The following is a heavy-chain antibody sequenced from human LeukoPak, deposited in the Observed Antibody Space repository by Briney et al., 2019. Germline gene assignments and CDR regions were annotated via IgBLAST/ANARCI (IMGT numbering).Heavy chain of an antibody. Sequence: GVSLRLSCAASGFTFSSYSMNWVRQAPGKGLEWVSSISSSSSYIYYADSVKGRFTISRDNAKNSLYLQMNSLSAEDTAVYYCARPTDHDYGDYEVLPVDYWGQGTLVTVSS. V-gene: IGHV3-21*01. CDR3: ARPTDHDYGDYEVLPVDY. J-gene: IGHJ4*02. CDR2: ISSSSSYI. CDR1: GFTFSSYS. D-gene: IGHD4-17*01.